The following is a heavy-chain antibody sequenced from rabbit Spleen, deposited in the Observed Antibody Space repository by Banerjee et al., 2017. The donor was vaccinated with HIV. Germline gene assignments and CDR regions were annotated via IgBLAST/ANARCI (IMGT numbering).Heavy chain of an antibody. D-gene: IGHD3-3*01. CDR2: IKAVTGKA. V-gene: IGHV1S40*01. J-gene: IGHJ4*01. Sequence: QSLEESGGDLVKPGASLTITCKASGVDLSSRYYMCWVRQAPGKGLELIACIKAVTGKAVYANWSKGRFTFSKTSSTPVTMRMTSLTGADTATYFCARGTYPCSLSWYYCFDLWGPGTLVTV. CDR1: GVDLSSRYY. CDR3: ARGTYPCSLSWYYCFDL.